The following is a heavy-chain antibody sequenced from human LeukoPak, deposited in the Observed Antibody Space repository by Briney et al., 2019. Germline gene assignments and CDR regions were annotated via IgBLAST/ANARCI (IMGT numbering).Heavy chain of an antibody. Sequence: SETLSLTCTVSRGSLSSGSSYWSWVRQHAGKGLGWLGYNYTSGSTNYSPSRERRVTISVDTSKNQFSLKLSSVTAADTAVYYCARVAYTYYYYYMDVWGKGTAVSVSS. CDR1: RGSLSSGSSY. V-gene: IGHV4-61*09. J-gene: IGHJ6*03. CDR2: NYTSGST. CDR3: ARVAYTYYYYYMDV. D-gene: IGHD2-21*01.